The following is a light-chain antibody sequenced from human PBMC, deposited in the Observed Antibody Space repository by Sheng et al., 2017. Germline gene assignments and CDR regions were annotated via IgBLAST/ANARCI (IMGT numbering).Light chain of an antibody. CDR1: QNIDFW. CDR2: QAS. J-gene: IGKJ1*01. CDR3: QQYHTGST. V-gene: IGKV1-5*03. Sequence: DIQMTQSPSTLSASVGDRVTITCRASQNIDFWLAWYQHKPGKAPKVLIQQASTLQSGDPSRFSGSGSGTEFTLTISSLQPDDIATYYCQQYHTGSTFGQGTKV.